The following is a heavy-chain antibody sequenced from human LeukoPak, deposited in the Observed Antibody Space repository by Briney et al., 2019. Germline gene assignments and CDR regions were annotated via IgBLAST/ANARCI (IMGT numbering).Heavy chain of an antibody. V-gene: IGHV4-4*02. J-gene: IGHJ4*02. Sequence: SETLSLTCAVSGGSISSSNWWSWVRQPPGKGLEWIGEIYHSGSTNYNPSLKSRVTISVDTSKNQFSLKLSSVTAADTAVYYCARVGKTTVTTVGGFDSWGQGTLVTVSS. D-gene: IGHD4-17*01. CDR2: IYHSGST. CDR1: GGSISSSNW. CDR3: ARVGKTTVTTVGGFDS.